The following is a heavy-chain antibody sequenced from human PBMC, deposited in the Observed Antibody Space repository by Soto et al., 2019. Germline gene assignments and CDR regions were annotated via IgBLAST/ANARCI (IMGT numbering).Heavy chain of an antibody. CDR3: ARDGAMTGVFDY. V-gene: IGHV3-48*01. D-gene: IGHD3-9*01. CDR1: GFTFSTFG. CDR2: ISVTSTTI. J-gene: IGHJ4*02. Sequence: EVQLVESGGVLVQPGESLRLSCAASGFTFSTFGMNWVRQAPGKGLEWISYISVTSTTIHYADSVKGRFPISRDNAKNSLYLEMDSLRVEDTAVYYCARDGAMTGVFDYWGPGTLVTVSS.